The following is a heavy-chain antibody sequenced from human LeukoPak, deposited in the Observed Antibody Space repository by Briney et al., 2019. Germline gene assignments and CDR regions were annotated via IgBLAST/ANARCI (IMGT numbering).Heavy chain of an antibody. Sequence: SETLSLTCTVSGGSISSGSYYWSWIRQPAGKGLEWIGRIYTSGSTNYNPSLKSRVTISVDTSKNQFSLKLSSVTAADTAVYYCAREAGYCSGGSCYARYYIDYWGQGTMVTVSS. CDR2: IYTSGST. J-gene: IGHJ4*02. D-gene: IGHD2-15*01. CDR3: AREAGYCSGGSCYARYYIDY. CDR1: GGSISSGSYY. V-gene: IGHV4-61*02.